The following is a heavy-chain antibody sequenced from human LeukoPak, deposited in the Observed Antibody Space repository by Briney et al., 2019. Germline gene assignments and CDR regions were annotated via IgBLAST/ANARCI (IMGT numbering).Heavy chain of an antibody. V-gene: IGHV1-2*02. CDR3: VGVTYSSYDDFDY. Sequence: ASVKVSCTTSGYTFTGHHIHWVRQAPAQGLEWMGWIYPSSGRTQYGQKFKGRVTMTRDTSVSTAYMELTRLQFDDTAVYYCVGVTYSSYDDFDYWGQGTLVTVSS. CDR1: GYTFTGHH. CDR2: IYPSSGRT. D-gene: IGHD3-16*01. J-gene: IGHJ4*02.